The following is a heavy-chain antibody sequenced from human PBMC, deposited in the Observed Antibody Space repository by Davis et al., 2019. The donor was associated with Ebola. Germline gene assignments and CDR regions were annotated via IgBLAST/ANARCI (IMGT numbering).Heavy chain of an antibody. CDR3: AKGVTMVRPKSPYFDY. V-gene: IGHV3-30*18. J-gene: IGHJ4*02. Sequence: PGGSLRLSCAASGFTFSSYGMHWVRQAPGKGLEWVAVISYDGSNKYYADSVKGRFTISRDNSKNTLYLQMNSLRAEDTAVYYCAKGVTMVRPKSPYFDYWGQGTLVTVSS. CDR1: GFTFSSYG. D-gene: IGHD3-10*01. CDR2: ISYDGSNK.